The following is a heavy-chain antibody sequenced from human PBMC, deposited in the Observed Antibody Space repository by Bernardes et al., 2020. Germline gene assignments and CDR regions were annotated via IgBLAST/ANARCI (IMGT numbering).Heavy chain of an antibody. V-gene: IGHV1-2*04. D-gene: IGHD6-13*01. CDR3: ARDRPIGIAAASYYYYYGMDV. Sequence: ASVKVSCKASGYTFTGYYIHWVRQAPGQGLEWMGFINPNRGRTNYAQKFQGSVTMTRDTSISTAYMELSRLRSADTAVYYRARDRPIGIAAASYYYYYGMDVWGQGTTVTVSS. CDR1: GYTFTGYY. CDR2: INPNRGRT. J-gene: IGHJ6*02.